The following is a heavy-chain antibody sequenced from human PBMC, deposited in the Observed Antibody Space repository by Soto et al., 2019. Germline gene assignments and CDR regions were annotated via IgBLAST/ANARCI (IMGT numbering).Heavy chain of an antibody. CDR1: GFTVSSNY. D-gene: IGHD4-17*01. Sequence: GGSLRLSCAASGFTVSSNYMSWVRQAPGKGLEWVSVIYSGGSTYYADSVKGRFTISRDTSKNQFALKLSSVIAADTAVYYCAGERGYGDYAEIPYYYGMDVWGQGTTVTVSS. CDR2: IYSGGST. V-gene: IGHV3-53*05. J-gene: IGHJ6*02. CDR3: AGERGYGDYAEIPYYYGMDV.